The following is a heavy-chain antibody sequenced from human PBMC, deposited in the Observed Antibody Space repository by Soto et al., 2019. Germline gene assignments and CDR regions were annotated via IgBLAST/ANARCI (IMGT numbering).Heavy chain of an antibody. CDR2: INHSGST. D-gene: IGHD2-2*01. CDR1: GGSFSGYY. CDR3: ARSLDCSSTSCFREYNWFDP. Sequence: SETLSLTCAVYGGSFSGYYWTWIRQPPGTGLEWIGEINHSGSTNYNPSLKSRVTISVDTSKNQFSLKLTSVTSADTAVYYCARSLDCSSTSCFREYNWFDPWGQGTLVTVSS. V-gene: IGHV4-34*01. J-gene: IGHJ5*02.